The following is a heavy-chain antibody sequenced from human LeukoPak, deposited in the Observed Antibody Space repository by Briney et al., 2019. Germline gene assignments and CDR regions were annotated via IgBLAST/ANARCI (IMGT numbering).Heavy chain of an antibody. Sequence: GGSLRLSCAASGFTFSSYGMHWVRQAPGKGLEWVAVIWYDGSNKYYADSVKGRFTISRDNSKNTLYLQMNSLRAEDTAVYYCAKDYFLGSAFDIWGQGTMVTVSS. D-gene: IGHD7-27*01. V-gene: IGHV3-33*06. J-gene: IGHJ3*02. CDR2: IWYDGSNK. CDR1: GFTFSSYG. CDR3: AKDYFLGSAFDI.